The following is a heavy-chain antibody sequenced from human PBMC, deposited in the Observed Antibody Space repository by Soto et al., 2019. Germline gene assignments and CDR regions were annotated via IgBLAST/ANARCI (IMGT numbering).Heavy chain of an antibody. CDR3: ASHHRYCSSTSCYLGFFDY. V-gene: IGHV4-39*01. CDR1: GGSISSSSYY. D-gene: IGHD2-2*01. Sequence: SETLSLTCTVSGGSISSSSYYWGWIRQPPGKGLEWIGSIYYSGSTYYNPSLKSRVTISVDTSKNQFSLKLSSVTAADTAVYYCASHHRYCSSTSCYLGFFDYWGLGTLVTVSS. J-gene: IGHJ4*02. CDR2: IYYSGST.